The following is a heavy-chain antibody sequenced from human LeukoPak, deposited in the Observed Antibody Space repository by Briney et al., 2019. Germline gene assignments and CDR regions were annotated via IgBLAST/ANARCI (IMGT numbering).Heavy chain of an antibody. CDR1: GNYW. Sequence: GGSLRLSCAASGNYWMHWVRQAPGKGLVWVSHINSDGSWTGYADSVKGRFTISKDNAKNTVYLQMNNLRAEDTAVYYCVSLYETYWGRGTLVTVSS. CDR3: VSLYETY. CDR2: INSDGSWT. V-gene: IGHV3-74*01. J-gene: IGHJ4*02. D-gene: IGHD2/OR15-2a*01.